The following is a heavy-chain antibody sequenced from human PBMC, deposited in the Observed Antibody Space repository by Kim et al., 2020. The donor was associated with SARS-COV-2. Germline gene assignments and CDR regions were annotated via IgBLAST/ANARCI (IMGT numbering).Heavy chain of an antibody. CDR1: GFTFSSFG. J-gene: IGHJ6*02. CDR2: INAKTGTI. CDR3: ARAGRYFGVDV. D-gene: IGHD3-10*01. Sequence: GGSLRLSCAASGFTFSSFGMNWVRQAPGKGLEWLSYINAKTGTIYYADSVKGRFTMSRDNAKNSLYLQIDSLRDEDTALYYCARAGRYFGVDVWGQGTTVTVSS. V-gene: IGHV3-48*02.